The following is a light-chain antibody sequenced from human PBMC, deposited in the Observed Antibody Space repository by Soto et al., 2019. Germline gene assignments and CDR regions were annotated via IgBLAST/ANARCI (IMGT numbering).Light chain of an antibody. V-gene: IGKV3-15*01. CDR2: GAS. CDR1: QSVSSN. Sequence: EIVMTQSPATLSVSPGERATLSCRASQSVSSNLAWYQQKPGQAPRLLIYGASTRATGIAARFSGSGSGTEFTLTITSLQSEDLAVYYCQQYNNWPPWTFGQGTKVEIK. CDR3: QQYNNWPPWT. J-gene: IGKJ1*01.